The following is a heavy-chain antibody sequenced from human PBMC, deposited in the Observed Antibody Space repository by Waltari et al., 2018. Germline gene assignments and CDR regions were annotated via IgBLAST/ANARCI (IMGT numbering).Heavy chain of an antibody. J-gene: IGHJ4*02. Sequence: QVQLVQSGAEVKEPGASVKVSCKASGYIFTAYYMHWVRQAPGQGLEWMGWINPNSGGTNYAQKFQGRVTMTRDTSISIAYMELSRLKSDDTAVCYCVLLEPGLFDNWGQGTLVTVSS. CDR3: VLLEPGLFDN. V-gene: IGHV1-2*02. CDR1: GYIFTAYY. CDR2: INPNSGGT.